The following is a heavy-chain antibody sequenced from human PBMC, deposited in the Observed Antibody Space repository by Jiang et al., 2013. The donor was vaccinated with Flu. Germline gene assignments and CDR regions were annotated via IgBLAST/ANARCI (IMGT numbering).Heavy chain of an antibody. Sequence: KPTQTLTLTCTFSGFSLSTTGAGVGWIRQPPGKALEWLALIYWDDDKRYSPSLKSRLTITKDTSKNQVVLTMTNMDPVDTATYYCAHPRYSDSGYTFDYWGQGTLVTVSS. CDR1: GFSLSTTGAG. V-gene: IGHV2-5*02. J-gene: IGHJ4*02. CDR3: AHPRYSDSGYTFDY. D-gene: IGHD3-22*01. CDR2: IYWDDDK.